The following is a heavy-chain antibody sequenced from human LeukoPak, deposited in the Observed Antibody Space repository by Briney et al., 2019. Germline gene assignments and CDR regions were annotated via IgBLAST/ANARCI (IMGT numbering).Heavy chain of an antibody. CDR3: ARGVGFGESYFDY. D-gene: IGHD3-10*01. CDR1: GFTFGSYA. J-gene: IGHJ4*02. CDR2: ISSSSSYI. V-gene: IGHV3-21*01. Sequence: GGSLRLSCSASGFTFGSYAMTWVRQAPGKGLEWVSSISSSSSYIYYADSVKGRFTISRDNAKNSLYLQMNSLRAEDTAVYYCARGVGFGESYFDYWGQGTLVTVSS.